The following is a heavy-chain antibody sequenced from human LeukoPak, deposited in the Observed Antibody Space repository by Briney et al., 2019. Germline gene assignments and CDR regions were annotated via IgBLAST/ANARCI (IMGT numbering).Heavy chain of an antibody. D-gene: IGHD2/OR15-2a*01. CDR2: IYHSGGT. J-gene: IGHJ4*02. CDR3: VGNGYYALDS. Sequence: PSETLSLTCAVSGDSINSFDWWSWVRQSPARGLEWIEEIYHSGGTNYNPSLKSRVTISIDKSKNQLSLKLTSVTAADTAVYFCVGNGYYALDSWGQGTLVTVAS. CDR1: GDSINSFDW. V-gene: IGHV4-4*02.